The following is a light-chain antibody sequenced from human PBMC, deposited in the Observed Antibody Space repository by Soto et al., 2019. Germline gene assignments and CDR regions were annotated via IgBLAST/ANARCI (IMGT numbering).Light chain of an antibody. CDR1: QYSGL. CDR2: DAS. J-gene: IGKJ1*01. Sequence: DIQITQSPSTLSASVGDRGTITCRASQYSGLLAWYQQKPGKAPRLLIYDASSLQFGAPSRFSGSGSGTEFTLTISSLQPHDYETYYCQQYISSWTFGQGTKVDIK. V-gene: IGKV1-5*01. CDR3: QQYISSWT.